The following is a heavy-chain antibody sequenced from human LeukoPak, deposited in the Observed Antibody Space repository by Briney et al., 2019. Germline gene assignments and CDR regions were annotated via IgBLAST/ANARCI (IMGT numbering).Heavy chain of an antibody. V-gene: IGHV1-69*13. J-gene: IGHJ4*02. D-gene: IGHD2-2*01. CDR3: ASYCSSTSCSSYFDY. CDR1: GGTFSSYA. CDR2: IIPIFGTA. Sequence: ASVKVSCKASGGTFSSYAISWVRQAPGQGLEWTGGIIPIFGTANYAQKFQGRVTITADESTSTAYMELSSLRSEDTAVYYCASYCSSTSCSSYFDYWGQGTLVTVSS.